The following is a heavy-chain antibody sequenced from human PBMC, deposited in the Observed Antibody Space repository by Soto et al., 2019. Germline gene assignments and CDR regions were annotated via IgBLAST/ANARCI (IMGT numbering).Heavy chain of an antibody. J-gene: IGHJ6*02. Sequence: ASVKVSCKASGYTFTGYYLHWVRQAPGQGLEWMGWINPSSGGANIAQKFQGWVTMTRDTSIDTAYMELTRLRSDDTAVYYCARDAAMGDYYHYGMDVWGQGTPVTVS. CDR1: GYTFTGYY. V-gene: IGHV1-2*04. CDR3: ARDAAMGDYYHYGMDV. CDR2: INPSSGGA. D-gene: IGHD5-18*01.